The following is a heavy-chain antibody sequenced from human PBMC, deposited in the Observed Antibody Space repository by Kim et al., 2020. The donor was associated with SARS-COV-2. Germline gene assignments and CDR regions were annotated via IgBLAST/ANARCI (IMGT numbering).Heavy chain of an antibody. CDR2: ISGSGGST. D-gene: IGHD3-22*01. Sequence: GGSLRLSCAASGFTFSSYAMSWVRQAPGKGLEWVSAISGSGGSTYYADSVKGRFTISRDNSKNTLYLQMNSLRAEDTAVYYCAKAGGYDSSGYYYEHDYWGQGTLVTVSS. CDR3: AKAGGYDSSGYYYEHDY. J-gene: IGHJ4*02. CDR1: GFTFSSYA. V-gene: IGHV3-23*01.